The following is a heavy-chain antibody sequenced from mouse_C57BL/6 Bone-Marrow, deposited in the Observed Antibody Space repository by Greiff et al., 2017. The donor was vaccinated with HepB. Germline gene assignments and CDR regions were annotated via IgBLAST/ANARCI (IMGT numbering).Heavy chain of an antibody. CDR3: TNHYYGSSYNY. CDR2: IYPGNSDT. Sequence: EVKVEESGTVLARPGASVKMSCKTSGYTFTSYWMHWVKQRPGQGLEWIGAIYPGNSDTSYNQKFKGKAKLTAVTSASTAYMELSSLTNEDSAVYYCTNHYYGSSYNYWGQGTTLTVSS. J-gene: IGHJ2*01. CDR1: GYTFTSYW. V-gene: IGHV1-5*01. D-gene: IGHD1-1*01.